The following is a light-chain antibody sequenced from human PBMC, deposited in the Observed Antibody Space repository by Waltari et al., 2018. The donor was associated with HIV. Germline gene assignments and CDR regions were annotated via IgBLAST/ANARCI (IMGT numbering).Light chain of an antibody. CDR2: GAS. V-gene: IGKV3-20*01. CDR3: QQYETSPT. CDR1: QSVGNY. Sequence: EIVLTQSPGTLSLSPGERATLSCRASQSVGNYLAWYQQKSGQAPRLLIFGASDRAFGIPDRFSGSGSGTDFTLTIDTLEPEDFAVFYCQQYETSPTFGQGTKVEIK. J-gene: IGKJ1*01.